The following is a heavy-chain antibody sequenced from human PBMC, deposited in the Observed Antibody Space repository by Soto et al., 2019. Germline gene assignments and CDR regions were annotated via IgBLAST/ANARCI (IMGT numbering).Heavy chain of an antibody. J-gene: IGHJ3*02. V-gene: IGHV4-34*01. Sequence: SETLSLTCAVYGGSFSAHHWTWIRQPPGKGLEWIGEIDHSGTTNYSPSLKSRVTISVDTSNNQFSLSLTSLTAADTAVYFCARKDLSWHAFYIWGQGTMVTVSS. CDR1: GGSFSAHH. CDR2: IDHSGTT. CDR3: ARKDLSWHAFYI. D-gene: IGHD2-15*01.